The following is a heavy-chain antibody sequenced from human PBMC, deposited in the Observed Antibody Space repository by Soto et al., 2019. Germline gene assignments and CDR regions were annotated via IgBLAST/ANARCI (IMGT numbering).Heavy chain of an antibody. D-gene: IGHD6-6*01. CDR2: IYYSGST. J-gene: IGHJ5*02. CDR3: ARAGHSSSSEGANWFDP. CDR1: GGSISSGGYY. Sequence: PSETLSLTCTVSGGSISSGGYYWSWIRQHPGKGLEWIGYIYYSGSTYFNPSHKSRLTISVDTSKNQFSLQLSSVNAADTAVYYCARAGHSSSSEGANWFDPWGQGTLVTVSS. V-gene: IGHV4-31*03.